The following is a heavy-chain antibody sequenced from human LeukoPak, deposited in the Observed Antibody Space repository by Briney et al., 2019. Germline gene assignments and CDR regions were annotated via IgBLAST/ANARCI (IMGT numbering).Heavy chain of an antibody. J-gene: IGHJ5*02. CDR1: GYTFTSYG. D-gene: IGHD2-21*02. Sequence: ASVKVTCKASGYTFTSYGISWVRQAPGQGLEWMGWISAYNGNTNYAQKLQGRVTMTTDTSTSTAYMELRSLRSDDTAVYYCARTAIGENWFDPWGQGTLVTVSS. V-gene: IGHV1-18*01. CDR2: ISAYNGNT. CDR3: ARTAIGENWFDP.